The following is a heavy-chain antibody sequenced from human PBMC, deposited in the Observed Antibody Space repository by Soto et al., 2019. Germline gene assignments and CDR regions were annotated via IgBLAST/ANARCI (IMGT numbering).Heavy chain of an antibody. CDR1: GFTYGSYA. CDR3: ARDPRSLWLNWYFDL. Sequence: GGSLRLCCAASGFTYGSYAIHWVRQAQGKGLEWVAVISYDGSNKFYADSAKGRFTISRENSKNTLYLKMSSLRADDTAVYYCARDPRSLWLNWYFDLWGRGTLVTVSS. V-gene: IGHV3-30-3*01. J-gene: IGHJ2*01. D-gene: IGHD3-10*01. CDR2: ISYDGSNK.